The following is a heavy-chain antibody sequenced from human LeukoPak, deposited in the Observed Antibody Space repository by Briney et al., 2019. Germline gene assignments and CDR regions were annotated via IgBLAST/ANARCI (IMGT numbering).Heavy chain of an antibody. CDR1: GYGFTSYW. D-gene: IGHD3-22*01. CDR2: IYPGDSDT. CDR3: ARVSYYYDSSGSLSYYYYGMDV. J-gene: IGHJ6*02. V-gene: IGHV5-51*01. Sequence: GESLKISCKGSGYGFTSYWIGWVRQMPGKGLEWMGIIYPGDSDTRYSPSFQGQVTVSADKSISTAYLQWSSLKASDTAMYYCARVSYYYDSSGSLSYYYYGMDVWGQGTTVTVSS.